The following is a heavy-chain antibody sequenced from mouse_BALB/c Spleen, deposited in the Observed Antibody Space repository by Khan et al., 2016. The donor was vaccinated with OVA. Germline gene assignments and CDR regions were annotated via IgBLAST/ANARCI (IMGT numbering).Heavy chain of an antibody. CDR1: GYSITSDYA. J-gene: IGHJ2*01. V-gene: IGHV3-2*02. CDR3: ARIKGGDFDY. Sequence: VQLQQSGPGLVKPSQSLSLTCTVTGYSITSDYAWNWIRQFPGNNLEWMGYISYSGNTKYTPSLKSRISITRDTSKNQFFLQFNSVTIEDTATYYCARIKGGDFDYWGQGTTLTVSS. CDR2: ISYSGNT.